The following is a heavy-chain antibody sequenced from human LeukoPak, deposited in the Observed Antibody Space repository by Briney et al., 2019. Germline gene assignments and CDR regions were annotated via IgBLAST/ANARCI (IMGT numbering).Heavy chain of an antibody. J-gene: IGHJ5*02. V-gene: IGHV4-31*03. CDR2: IYYSGST. CDR1: GGSISSGGYY. D-gene: IGHD6-19*01. Sequence: SETLSLTCTVSGGSISSGGYYWSWIRQPPGKGLEWIGYIYYSGSTYYNPSLKSRVTISVDTSKNQFSLKLSSVTAADTAVYYCAKSDNSGWLTWFDPWGQGTLVTVSS. CDR3: AKSDNSGWLTWFDP.